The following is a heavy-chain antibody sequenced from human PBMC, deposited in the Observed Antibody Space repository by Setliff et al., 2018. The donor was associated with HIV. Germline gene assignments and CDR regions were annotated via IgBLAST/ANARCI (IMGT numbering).Heavy chain of an antibody. CDR1: GGSISSSSYY. V-gene: IGHV4-39*01. J-gene: IGHJ3*02. CDR2: IYYSGST. D-gene: IGHD2-21*01. CDR3: ARRATSRIPSIQAGAFDI. Sequence: ETLSLTCTVSGGSISSSSYYWGWIRQPPGKGLEWIGSIYYSGSTYYNPSLKSRVTISVDTSKNQFSLKLNSVTAADTAVYYCARRATSRIPSIQAGAFDIWGQGTMVTVSS.